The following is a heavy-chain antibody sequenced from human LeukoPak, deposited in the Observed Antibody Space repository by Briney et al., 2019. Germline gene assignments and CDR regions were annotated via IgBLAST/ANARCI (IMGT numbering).Heavy chain of an antibody. Sequence: SETLSLTCAVSGGSISSSNWWSWVRQPPGKGLEWIGEIYHSGSTNYNPSLKSRVTISVDKSKHQFSLKLSSVTAADTAVYYCARASALVGATGWFDPWGQGTLVTVSS. CDR3: ARASALVGATGWFDP. D-gene: IGHD1-26*01. CDR1: GGSISSSNW. V-gene: IGHV4-4*02. CDR2: IYHSGST. J-gene: IGHJ5*02.